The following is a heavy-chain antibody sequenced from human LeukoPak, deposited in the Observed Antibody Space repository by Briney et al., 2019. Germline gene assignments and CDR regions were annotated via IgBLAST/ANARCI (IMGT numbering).Heavy chain of an antibody. CDR3: AHLDYYDSSGYYSNLHNWFDP. CDR2: IYWNDDK. D-gene: IGHD3-22*01. Sequence: SGPTLVKPTQTLTLTCTFSGFSLSTAGVGVGWIRQPQGKALEWLALIYWNDDKRYSPSLKSRLTITKDTSKNQVVLTMTNMDPVDTATYYCAHLDYYDSSGYYSNLHNWFDPWGQGTLVSVSS. J-gene: IGHJ5*02. V-gene: IGHV2-5*01. CDR1: GFSLSTAGVG.